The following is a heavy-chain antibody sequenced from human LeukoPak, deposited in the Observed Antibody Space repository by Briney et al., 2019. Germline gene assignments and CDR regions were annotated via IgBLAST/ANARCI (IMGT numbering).Heavy chain of an antibody. D-gene: IGHD6-13*01. Sequence: ASVKVSCKASGYTFASYGLTWVRQAPGQGLEWLGWISVNNGNTNFAQKFRGRLTMNTDTSTSTVDMELTSLRSDDTAVYYCARVQLAAADDFWYFDLWGRGTLVTVSS. V-gene: IGHV1-18*04. CDR1: GYTFASYG. CDR2: ISVNNGNT. J-gene: IGHJ2*01. CDR3: ARVQLAAADDFWYFDL.